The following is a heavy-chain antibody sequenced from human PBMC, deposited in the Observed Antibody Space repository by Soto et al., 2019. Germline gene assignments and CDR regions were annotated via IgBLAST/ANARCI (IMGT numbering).Heavy chain of an antibody. Sequence: GASVKVSCKVSGYTFTDYYIQWVRQAPGQGLEWMGWINPDRGGADFGGTDYAQKFQGRVTMTSDTSITTAYMVLSRLTSDDTAVYYCARTENTNDMVYWGQGTLVTVSS. CDR3: ARTENTNDMVY. D-gene: IGHD2-8*01. CDR1: GYTFTDYY. CDR2: INPDRGGADFGGT. V-gene: IGHV1-2*02. J-gene: IGHJ4*02.